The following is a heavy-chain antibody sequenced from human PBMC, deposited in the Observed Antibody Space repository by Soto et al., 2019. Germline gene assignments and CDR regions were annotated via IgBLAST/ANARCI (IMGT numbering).Heavy chain of an antibody. CDR3: ATNPQRNY. Sequence: EVQLVESGGGLVQPGGSLRLSCAASGFAVSSNYMSWVRQAPGKGLEGVSVIYSGGSTHYADSVKGRFIISRDNSKNTLYLQMNSLRAEDTAVYYCATNPQRNYWGQGTLVTVSS. J-gene: IGHJ4*02. V-gene: IGHV3-66*01. D-gene: IGHD1-1*01. CDR2: IYSGGST. CDR1: GFAVSSNY.